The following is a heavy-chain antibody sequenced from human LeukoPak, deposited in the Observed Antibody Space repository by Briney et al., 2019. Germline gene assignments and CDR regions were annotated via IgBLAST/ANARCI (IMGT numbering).Heavy chain of an antibody. J-gene: IGHJ3*02. V-gene: IGHV1-2*06. CDR1: GYTFTGYY. D-gene: IGHD1-7*01. Sequence: ASVKVSCKASGYTFTGYYMHLVRQAPGQGLEWMGRINPNSGGTNYAQKFQGRVTMTRDTSISTAYMELSRLRSDDTAVYYCARMPVRITGTTGVAFDIWGQGTMVTVSS. CDR3: ARMPVRITGTTGVAFDI. CDR2: INPNSGGT.